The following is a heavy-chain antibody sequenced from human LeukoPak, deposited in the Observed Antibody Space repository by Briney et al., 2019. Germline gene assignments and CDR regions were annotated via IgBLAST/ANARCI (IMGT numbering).Heavy chain of an antibody. CDR2: INPNSGGT. D-gene: IGHD2-8*01. CDR3: ARGVYCTNGVCYPHFDY. Sequence: EASVKVSCKASGYTFTGYYMHWVRQAPGQGLEWMGRINPNSGGTNYAQKFQGRVTMTRDTPISTAYMELSRLRSDDTAVYYCARGVYCTNGVCYPHFDYWGQGTLVTVSS. J-gene: IGHJ4*02. CDR1: GYTFTGYY. V-gene: IGHV1-2*06.